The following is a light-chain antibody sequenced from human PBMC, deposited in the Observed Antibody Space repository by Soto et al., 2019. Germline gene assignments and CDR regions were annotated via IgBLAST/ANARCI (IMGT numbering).Light chain of an antibody. CDR2: DVS. V-gene: IGLV2-14*01. CDR3: SSYTTSNTRQIV. J-gene: IGLJ1*01. CDR1: SSDVGGYNY. Sequence: QSVLTQPASVSGSPGQSITISCTGTSSDVGGYNYVSWYQQHPGKAPKLMIYDVSNRPSGVSNRFSGPKSGNTASLTISGLQAEDEADYYCSSYTTSNTRQIVFGTGTKVTVL.